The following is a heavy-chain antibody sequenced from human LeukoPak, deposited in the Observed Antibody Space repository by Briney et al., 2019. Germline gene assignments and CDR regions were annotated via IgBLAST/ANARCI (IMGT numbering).Heavy chain of an antibody. CDR1: GFTFSSYW. CDR3: ARSRVSRGDAFDI. D-gene: IGHD3-10*01. Sequence: GGSLRLSCAGSGFTFSSYWMSWVRQAPGKGLEWMANIKQDGSEKYYVDSVKGRFTISRDNAKNSLYLQMNSLRAEDTAVYYCARSRVSRGDAFDIWGQGTMVTVSS. V-gene: IGHV3-7*01. CDR2: IKQDGSEK. J-gene: IGHJ3*02.